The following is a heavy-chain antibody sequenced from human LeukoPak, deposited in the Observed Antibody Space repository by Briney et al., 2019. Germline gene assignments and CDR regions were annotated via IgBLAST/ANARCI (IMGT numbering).Heavy chain of an antibody. D-gene: IGHD2-2*02. CDR2: INPNSGGT. J-gene: IGHJ4*02. CDR1: GYTFTSYG. Sequence: ASVKVSCNASGYTFTSYGISWVRQAPGQGLERMGWINPNSGGTNYAQKFQSRVTMTRDTSISTAYMELSRLRSDDMAVYYCTLYNYWGQGTLVTVSS. V-gene: IGHV1-2*02. CDR3: TLYNY.